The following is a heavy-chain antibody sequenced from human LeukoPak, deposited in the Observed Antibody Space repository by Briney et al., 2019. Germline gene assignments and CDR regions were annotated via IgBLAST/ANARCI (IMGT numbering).Heavy chain of an antibody. CDR1: GFTFDDYG. Sequence: GGSLRLSCAASGFTFDDYGMSWVRQAPGKGLEWVSGINCNGGSTGYADSVKGRFTIPRDNAKNSLYLQMNSLRAEDTALYYCARGLGYCSGGSCYSPYYYYMDVWGKGTTVTVSS. CDR3: ARGLGYCSGGSCYSPYYYYMDV. D-gene: IGHD2-15*01. J-gene: IGHJ6*03. V-gene: IGHV3-20*04. CDR2: INCNGGST.